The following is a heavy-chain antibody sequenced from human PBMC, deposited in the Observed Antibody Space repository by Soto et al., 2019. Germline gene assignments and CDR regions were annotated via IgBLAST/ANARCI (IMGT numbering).Heavy chain of an antibody. Sequence: PAESLTLSCAASGFGFSIYGMHWVRQPPGKGLEWVAVMSYDRSNKYYADSVKGRFQISRDNPKNTLDLQMNSLKTEDTAVYYCARAYSSAWYDDRYYYYGMDAWGQGTTVTVSS. CDR1: GFGFSIYG. D-gene: IGHD6-19*01. V-gene: IGHV3-30*03. CDR3: ARAYSSAWYDDRYYYYGMDA. CDR2: MSYDRSNK. J-gene: IGHJ6*02.